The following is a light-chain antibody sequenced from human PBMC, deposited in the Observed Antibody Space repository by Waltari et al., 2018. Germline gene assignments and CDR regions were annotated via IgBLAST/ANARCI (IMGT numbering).Light chain of an antibody. CDR3: QQYYDTPRT. CDR2: WAS. J-gene: IGKJ1*01. Sequence: DIVMTQSPDSLAVALGERDTINCKSSQTCLHSTDDNNYLAWYQQKLGQPPKLLIYWASTQAFVFPARFSGSGSGTDFPLNISSLHAEAVAVYSCQQYYDTPRTFGQGTRVEIK. CDR1: QTCLHSTDDNNY. V-gene: IGKV4-1*01.